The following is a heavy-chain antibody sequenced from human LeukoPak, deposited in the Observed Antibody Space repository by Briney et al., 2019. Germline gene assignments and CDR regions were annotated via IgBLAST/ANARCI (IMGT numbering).Heavy chain of an antibody. D-gene: IGHD1-26*01. CDR3: ARPYSGSYSTYWYFDL. CDR1: GGSLSSSSYY. Sequence: SETLSLTCTVSGGSLSSSSYYWVWLRPPPGRGLEWIGSIYYSGSTNYNPSLKSRATISVDTSKNQFSLKLSSVSAADTAVYYCARPYSGSYSTYWYFDLWGRGTLVTVSS. J-gene: IGHJ2*01. V-gene: IGHV4-39*07. CDR2: IYYSGST.